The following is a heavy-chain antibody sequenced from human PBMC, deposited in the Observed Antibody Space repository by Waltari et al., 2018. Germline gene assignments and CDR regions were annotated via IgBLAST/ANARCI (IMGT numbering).Heavy chain of an antibody. Sequence: QVQLVQSGADVKKPGSAVQVACTASGCAFRGCAISWVRQAPGQGLEWMGEIIPSCGTDKYAQKVQGRVTITADESTSTAYMELSSLRAEDTDGYYCARDLYGGNSEYFQHWGQGTLVTVSS. CDR3: ARDLYGGNSEYFQH. CDR1: GCAFRGCA. V-gene: IGHV1-69*01. J-gene: IGHJ1*01. CDR2: IIPSCGTD. D-gene: IGHD4-17*01.